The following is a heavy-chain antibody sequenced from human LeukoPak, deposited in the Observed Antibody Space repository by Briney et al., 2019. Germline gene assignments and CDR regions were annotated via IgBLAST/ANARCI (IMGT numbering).Heavy chain of an antibody. CDR2: VSGSGGSI. Sequence: GGSLRLSCAASGFTLSNYAMSWVRQAPGKGLEWVSAVSGSGGSIYYADSVKGRFTISRDNSKNTLHLQMNSLRAEDTAVYYCAKDMSGTLGYYGMDVWGQGTTVTVSS. CDR3: AKDMSGTLGYYGMDV. V-gene: IGHV3-23*01. J-gene: IGHJ6*02. D-gene: IGHD1-26*01. CDR1: GFTLSNYA.